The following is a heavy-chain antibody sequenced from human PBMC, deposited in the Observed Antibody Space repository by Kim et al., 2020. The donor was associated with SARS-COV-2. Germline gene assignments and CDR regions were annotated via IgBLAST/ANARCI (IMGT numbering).Heavy chain of an antibody. CDR2: IYYSGST. Sequence: SETLSLTCTVSGGSISSYYWSWIRQPPGKGLEWIGYIYYSGSTNYNPSLKSRVTISVDTSKHQFSLKLSSVTAADTAVYYCARLWFYYDSSCYSAYYYGMDVWGQGTTVTVSS. CDR3: ARLWFYYDSSCYSAYYYGMDV. CDR1: GGSISSYY. J-gene: IGHJ6*02. V-gene: IGHV4-59*01. D-gene: IGHD3-22*01.